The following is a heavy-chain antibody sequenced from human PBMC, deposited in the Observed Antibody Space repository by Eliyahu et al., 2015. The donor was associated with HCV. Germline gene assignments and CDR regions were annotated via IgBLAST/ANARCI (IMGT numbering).Heavy chain of an antibody. D-gene: IGHD6-25*01. CDR1: GGSFSGXX. CDR2: INHSGST. V-gene: IGHV4-34*01. CDR3: ARGRGYGPDY. Sequence: QVQLQQWGAGLLKPSETLSLTCAVYGGSFSGXXWXXXXQPPGKGLEWIGEINHSGSTNYNPSLKSRVTISVDTSKNQFSLKLSSVTAADTAVYYCARGRGYGPDYWGQGTLVTVSS. J-gene: IGHJ4*02.